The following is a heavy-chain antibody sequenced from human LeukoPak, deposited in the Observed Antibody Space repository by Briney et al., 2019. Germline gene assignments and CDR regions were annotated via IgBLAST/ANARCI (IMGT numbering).Heavy chain of an antibody. J-gene: IGHJ4*02. CDR3: AKDIQCTY. D-gene: IGHD2-21*01. Sequence: PGGSLRLSCAASGFTFSNYGMHWVRQAPGKGLEWVALIWYDGSNKYYADSVKGRFTISRDNSKNTLYLQMNSLRAEDAAVYHCAKDIQCTYWGQGTLVTVSS. V-gene: IGHV3-33*06. CDR1: GFTFSNYG. CDR2: IWYDGSNK.